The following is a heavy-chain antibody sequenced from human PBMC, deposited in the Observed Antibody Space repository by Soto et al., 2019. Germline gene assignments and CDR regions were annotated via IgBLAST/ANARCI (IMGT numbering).Heavy chain of an antibody. V-gene: IGHV3-11*01. Sequence: GGSLRLSCAASGFTFSDYYMSWIRQAPGKGLEWVSYISSSGSTIYYADSVKGRFTISRDNAKNSLYLQMNSLRAEDTAVYYCARSVVSAANWFDPWGQGTLVTVSS. J-gene: IGHJ5*02. CDR3: ARSVVSAANWFDP. CDR1: GFTFSDYY. D-gene: IGHD2-2*01. CDR2: ISSSGSTI.